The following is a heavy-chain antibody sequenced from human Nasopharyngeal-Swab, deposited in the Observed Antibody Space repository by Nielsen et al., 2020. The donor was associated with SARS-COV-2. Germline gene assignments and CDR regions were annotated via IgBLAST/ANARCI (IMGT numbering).Heavy chain of an antibody. CDR3: AKDGSSTPTY. CDR1: GLTFSTYA. CDR2: ISGRGTDT. V-gene: IGHV3-23*01. J-gene: IGHJ4*02. Sequence: GESLKISCSVSGLTFSTYAMSWVRQAPGQVLEWVSAISGRGTDTYYADSVRGRFTIFRDNSKNTVFLQMNSLRADDTAVYYCAKDGSSTPTYWGQGTLVSVSS. D-gene: IGHD6-13*01.